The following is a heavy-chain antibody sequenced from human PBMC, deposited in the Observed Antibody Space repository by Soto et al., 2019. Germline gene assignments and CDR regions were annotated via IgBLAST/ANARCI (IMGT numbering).Heavy chain of an antibody. CDR1: GFTFSSYV. V-gene: IGHV3-23*01. CDR3: AKKAGYSGYDRFDN. Sequence: PVGSLRLSCAASGFTFSSYVMSWVRQAPGKGLEWVSAVSTSGGSTFYAGSVKGRFAISRDNSKNTLYLQMNSLRAEDTAVYYCAKKAGYSGYDRFDNWGQGTLVTVSS. J-gene: IGHJ4*02. D-gene: IGHD5-12*01. CDR2: VSTSGGST.